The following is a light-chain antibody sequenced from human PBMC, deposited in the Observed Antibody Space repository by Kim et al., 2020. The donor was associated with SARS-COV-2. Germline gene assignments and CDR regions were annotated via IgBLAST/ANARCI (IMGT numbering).Light chain of an antibody. Sequence: LSPGERATLSCRASQSVTSNYLAWYQQRPGQAPRLLIYGASSRATGIPDRFSGSGSGTDFTLTISRLEPEDFAVYYCQQYGTSKTFGRGTKVEIK. CDR2: GAS. J-gene: IGKJ1*01. V-gene: IGKV3-20*01. CDR1: QSVTSNY. CDR3: QQYGTSKT.